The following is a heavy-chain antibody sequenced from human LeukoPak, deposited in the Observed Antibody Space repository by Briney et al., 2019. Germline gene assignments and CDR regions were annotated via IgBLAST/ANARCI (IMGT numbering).Heavy chain of an antibody. CDR3: ARGEYFDWLVEPPSDY. V-gene: IGHV1-3*01. J-gene: IGHJ4*02. CDR1: GYTFTSYA. D-gene: IGHD3-9*01. CDR2: INAGGGNA. Sequence: ASVKVSCKASGYTFTSYAMHWVRQAPGQRLEWMGWINAGGGNAKYSQKFQGRVTITRDTSASTAYMELSSLRSEDTAVYYCARGEYFDWLVEPPSDYWGQGTLVTVSS.